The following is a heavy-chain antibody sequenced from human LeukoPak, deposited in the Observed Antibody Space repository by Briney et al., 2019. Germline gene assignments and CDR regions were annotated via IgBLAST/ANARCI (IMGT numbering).Heavy chain of an antibody. CDR2: ISGSSGII. J-gene: IGHJ5*02. CDR3: VRGRGSYGWFDP. V-gene: IGHV3-48*01. CDR1: GFTFNTYT. D-gene: IGHD3-10*01. Sequence: GGSLRLSCAASGFTFNTYTMNWVRQAPGKGLEWVSYISGSSGIIDYADSVRGRFTISRDNAKNSLYLQMNSLRGEDTAVYYCVRGRGSYGWFDPWGQGTLVTVSS.